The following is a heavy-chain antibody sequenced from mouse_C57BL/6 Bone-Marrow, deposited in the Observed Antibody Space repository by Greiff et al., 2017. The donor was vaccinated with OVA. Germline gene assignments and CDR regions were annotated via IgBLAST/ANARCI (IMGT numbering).Heavy chain of an antibody. CDR3: ARCDYIYYAMDY. Sequence: VQLQQSGAELVMPGASVKLSCKASGYTFTSYWMHWVKQRPGQGLEWIGEIDPSDSYTNYNQKFKGKSTLTVDKSSSTAYMQLSSLTSEDSAVYYCARCDYIYYAMDYWGQGTSVTVSS. J-gene: IGHJ4*01. CDR1: GYTFTSYW. D-gene: IGHD2-4*01. V-gene: IGHV1-69*01. CDR2: IDPSDSYT.